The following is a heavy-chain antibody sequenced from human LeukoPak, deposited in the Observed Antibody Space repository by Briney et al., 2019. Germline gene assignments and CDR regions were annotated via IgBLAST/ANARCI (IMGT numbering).Heavy chain of an antibody. V-gene: IGHV3-23*01. Sequence: GGPPRLSCAASGFTFTSYAMSWVRQAPGKGLEWVSAITGSGDTTYYAASVKGRFTISRDNSKNTLYLQMSSLRAEDTAVYYCAIMRSLYFDYWGQGTLVTVSS. J-gene: IGHJ4*02. D-gene: IGHD3-16*01. CDR2: ITGSGDTT. CDR3: AIMRSLYFDY. CDR1: GFTFTSYA.